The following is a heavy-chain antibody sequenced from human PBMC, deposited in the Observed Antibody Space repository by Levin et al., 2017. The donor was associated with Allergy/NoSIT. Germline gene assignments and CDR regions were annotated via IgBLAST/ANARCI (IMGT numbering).Heavy chain of an antibody. CDR3: SKGSSWFDF. CDR1: GFTFSSYN. D-gene: IGHD6-13*01. Sequence: GESLKISNAASGFTFSSYNMHWVRQAPGKGLEWVAVTSYDGSNNHYAGSVKGRFTISRDTSKNTLYLQMNSLRAEDTAGYYCSKGSSWFDFWGQGSLVTVSS. CDR2: TSYDGSNN. V-gene: IGHV3-30*18. J-gene: IGHJ4*02.